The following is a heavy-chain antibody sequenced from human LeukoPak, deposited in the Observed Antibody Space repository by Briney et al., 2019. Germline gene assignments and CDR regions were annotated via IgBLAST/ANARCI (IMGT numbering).Heavy chain of an antibody. CDR2: IKSKTDGGTT. Sequence: PGGSLRLSCAASGFTFSNAWMSWVRQAPGKGLEWVGRIKSKTDGGTTDYAAPVKGRFTISRDDSKNTLYLQMNSLKTEDTAVHYCTTCGYSYGRDSNDAFDIWGQGTMVTVSS. CDR1: GFTFSNAW. CDR3: TTCGYSYGRDSNDAFDI. D-gene: IGHD5-18*01. J-gene: IGHJ3*02. V-gene: IGHV3-15*01.